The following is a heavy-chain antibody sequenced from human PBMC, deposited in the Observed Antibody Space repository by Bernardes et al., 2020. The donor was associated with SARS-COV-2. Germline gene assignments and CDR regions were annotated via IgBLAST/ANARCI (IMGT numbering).Heavy chain of an antibody. CDR1: GGSISSYY. J-gene: IGHJ6*02. V-gene: IGHV4-59*01. D-gene: IGHD3-3*01. Sequence: ETLSLTCTVSGGSISSYYWSWIRQPPGKGLEWIGYIYYSGSTNYNPSLKSRVIISVDTSKNQFSLKLSSVTAADTAVYYCARDRSDYDFWSGYSRYYGMDVWGQGTTVTVSS. CDR3: ARDRSDYDFWSGYSRYYGMDV. CDR2: IYYSGST.